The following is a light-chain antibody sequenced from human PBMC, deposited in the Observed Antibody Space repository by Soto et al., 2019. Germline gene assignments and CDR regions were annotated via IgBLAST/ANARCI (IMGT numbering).Light chain of an antibody. Sequence: QSALTQPASVSGSPGQSITISCTGTSSDVGNNNYVSWYQQNPGKAPKVMICDVTNRPSGVSNRFSGSKSGNTASLTISGLQAEDEAAYYCSSFTGSSYVFGPGTKVTVL. CDR3: SSFTGSSYV. CDR1: SSDVGNNNY. CDR2: DVT. V-gene: IGLV2-14*01. J-gene: IGLJ1*01.